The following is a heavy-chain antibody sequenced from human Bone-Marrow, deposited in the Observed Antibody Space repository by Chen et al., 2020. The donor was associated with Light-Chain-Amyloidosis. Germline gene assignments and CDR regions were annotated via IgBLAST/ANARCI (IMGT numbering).Heavy chain of an antibody. D-gene: IGHD3-9*01. CDR3: ARGAGRYFAI. CDR1: GGSFNGFY. V-gene: IGHV4-34*01. J-gene: IGHJ4*02. CDR2: INHSGNI. Sequence: QVQLQQWGAGLLKPLETLSLTCAVSGGSFNGFYWTWIRQTPGKGLEWIGEINHSGNINSTPSLRSRVSMSVDTSQSQFSLKLTSVTAADTAVYYCARGAGRYFAIWGQGALVTVSS.